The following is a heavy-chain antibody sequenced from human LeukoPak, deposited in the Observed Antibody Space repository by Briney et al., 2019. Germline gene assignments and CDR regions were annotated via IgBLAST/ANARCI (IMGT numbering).Heavy chain of an antibody. Sequence: GGSLRLSCAASGFTFSSYAMSWVRQVPGKGLEWVSAISGSGGSTYYADSVKGRFTISRDNAKKSLYLQMNSLRAEDTAVYYCARVYQGVSLFDGIDYWGQGTLVTVSS. CDR3: ARVYQGVSLFDGIDY. V-gene: IGHV3-23*01. CDR1: GFTFSSYA. D-gene: IGHD3-10*01. CDR2: ISGSGGST. J-gene: IGHJ4*02.